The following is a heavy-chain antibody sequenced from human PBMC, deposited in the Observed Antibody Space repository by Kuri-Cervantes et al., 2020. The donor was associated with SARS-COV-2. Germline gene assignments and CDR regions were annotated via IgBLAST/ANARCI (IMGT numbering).Heavy chain of an antibody. J-gene: IGHJ4*02. D-gene: IGHD3-22*01. CDR2: IYYSGST. V-gene: IGHV4-59*01. Sequence: GSLRLSCTVSGGSISSYYWSWIRQPPGKGLEWIGYIYYSGSTNYNPSLKSRVTISVGTSKNQFSLKLSSVTAADTAVYYCARDNMIVAAFDYWGQGTLVTVSS. CDR3: ARDNMIVAAFDY. CDR1: GGSISSYY.